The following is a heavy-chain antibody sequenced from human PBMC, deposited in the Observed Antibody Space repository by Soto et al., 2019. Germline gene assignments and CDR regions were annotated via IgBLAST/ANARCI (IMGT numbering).Heavy chain of an antibody. CDR2: ISGSGGST. Sequence: EVQLLESGGGLVQPGGSLRLSCAAAGFTFSIYAMSWVRQAPGKGLEWVSAISGSGGSTYYADSVKGRFTISRDNSKNTLYLQRNGLRADGTAVYYCAKATRGVAATLIRDYWGQGTLVTVSS. J-gene: IGHJ4*02. CDR1: GFTFSIYA. V-gene: IGHV3-23*01. D-gene: IGHD6-13*01. CDR3: AKATRGVAATLIRDY.